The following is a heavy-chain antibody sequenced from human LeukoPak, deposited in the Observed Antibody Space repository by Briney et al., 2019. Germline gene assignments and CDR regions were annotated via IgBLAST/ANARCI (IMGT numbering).Heavy chain of an antibody. Sequence: SETLSLTCTVSGGSISSYYWSWIRQPPGKGLEWIGYIYYSGSTNYNPSLKSRVTISVDTSKNQFSLKLSSVTAADTAVYYCATRVLYSSSTSCYNWFDPWGQGTLVTVSS. CDR2: IYYSGST. CDR1: GGSISSYY. V-gene: IGHV4-59*12. CDR3: ATRVLYSSSTSCYNWFDP. J-gene: IGHJ5*02. D-gene: IGHD2-2*01.